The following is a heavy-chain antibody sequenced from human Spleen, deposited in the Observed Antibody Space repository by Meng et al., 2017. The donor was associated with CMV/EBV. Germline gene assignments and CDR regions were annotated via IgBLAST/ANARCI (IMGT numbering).Heavy chain of an antibody. J-gene: IGHJ4*02. D-gene: IGHD3-10*01. CDR2: INVGDGNT. Sequence: SGYIFTNYAMHWVRQAPGRGLEWVGWINVGDGNTEYSQEFQFRVTITRDTSASTAYMGLSSLTSEDTAVYYCARDRYYGPGHYSFFDNWGQGTLVTVSS. V-gene: IGHV1-3*01. CDR3: ARDRYYGPGHYSFFDN. CDR1: GYIFTNYA.